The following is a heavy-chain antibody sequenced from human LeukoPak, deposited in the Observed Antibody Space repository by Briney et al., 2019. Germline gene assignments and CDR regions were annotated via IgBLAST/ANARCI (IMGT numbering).Heavy chain of an antibody. V-gene: IGHV4-38-2*01. J-gene: IGHJ4*02. Sequence: SETLSLTCAVSGYSISSGYYWGWIRQPPGKGLEWIGSIYHSGSTYYNPSLKSRVTISVDTSKNQFSLKLSSVTAADTAVYYCAQHRRWLRFNYFDYWGQGTLVTVSS. CDR1: GYSISSGYY. D-gene: IGHD5-24*01. CDR2: IYHSGST. CDR3: AQHRRWLRFNYFDY.